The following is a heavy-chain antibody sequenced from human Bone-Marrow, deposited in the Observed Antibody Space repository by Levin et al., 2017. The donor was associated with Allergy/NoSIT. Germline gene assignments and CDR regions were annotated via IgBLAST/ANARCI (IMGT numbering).Heavy chain of an antibody. CDR1: GGSVSSGSYY. V-gene: IGHV4-61*01. Sequence: GSLRLSCTVSGGSVSSGSYYWNWIRQPPGKGLEWIGYIYYSGTTNYNPSLNSRVTISADTSKNQFSLRLSSVTAADTAVYYCARDRGDSSGYYSTWGQGTLVTVSS. D-gene: IGHD3-22*01. CDR3: ARDRGDSSGYYST. CDR2: IYYSGTT. J-gene: IGHJ5*02.